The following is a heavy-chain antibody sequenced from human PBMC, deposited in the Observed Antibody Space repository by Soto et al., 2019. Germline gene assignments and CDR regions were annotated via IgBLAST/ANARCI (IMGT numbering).Heavy chain of an antibody. CDR3: VKDYFGVFH. V-gene: IGHV3-15*01. Sequence: GGSLRLSSAASGYTPSNVWMSWVRQAPGKGLECIARIKAKSQGDIREYAAPVQGRFTISRDDSTDTLSLQMNSLGAEDTGFYYCVKDYFGVFHWGQGTLVTVSS. J-gene: IGHJ4*02. CDR1: GYTPSNVW. CDR2: IKAKSQGDIR. D-gene: IGHD3-10*01.